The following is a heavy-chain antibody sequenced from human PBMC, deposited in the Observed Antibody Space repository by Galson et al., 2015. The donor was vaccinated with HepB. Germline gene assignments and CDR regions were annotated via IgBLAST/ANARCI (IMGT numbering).Heavy chain of an antibody. J-gene: IGHJ4*02. V-gene: IGHV5-51*01. CDR2: IFPADYNI. Sequence: QSGAEVKKPGESLKISCKASGYSFNSFWIGWVRQLPGKGLEYMGIIFPADYNIIYSPSFQGQVTISADKSISTAYLEWSTLKASDAAMYYCVRHQFWALDYWGQGTLVTVSS. CDR3: VRHQFWALDY. CDR1: GYSFNSFW. D-gene: IGHD3-3*02.